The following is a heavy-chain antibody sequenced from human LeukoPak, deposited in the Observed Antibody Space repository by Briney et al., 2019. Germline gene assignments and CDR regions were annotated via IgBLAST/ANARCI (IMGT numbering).Heavy chain of an antibody. CDR2: IRRSDNTI. CDR3: AREGGYSGSYRDCYFDY. J-gene: IGHJ4*02. D-gene: IGHD1-26*01. V-gene: IGHV3-11*04. CDR1: GFTFSDYY. Sequence: GRSLRLSCAASGFTFSDYYMSWIRQAPGKGMEWVSYIRRSDNTIYYEDCVKGRFTISRDNSKNTLYLQMNSLRAEDTAVYYCAREGGYSGSYRDCYFDYWGQGTLVTVSS.